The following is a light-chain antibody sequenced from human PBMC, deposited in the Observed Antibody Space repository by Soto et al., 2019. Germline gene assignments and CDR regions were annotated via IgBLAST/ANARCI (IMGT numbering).Light chain of an antibody. CDR1: QSISHY. CDR2: LAS. J-gene: IGKJ2*01. CDR3: QQSFSSPYT. V-gene: IGKV1-39*01. Sequence: DIQMTQSPSSLSASVGDRVTITCRASQSISHYLNWYQQKTGKVPKLLIYLASNLQSGVPSRFSGSGSGTDFTLTISSLQLEDFATYYCQQSFSSPYTFGQGTKLEIK.